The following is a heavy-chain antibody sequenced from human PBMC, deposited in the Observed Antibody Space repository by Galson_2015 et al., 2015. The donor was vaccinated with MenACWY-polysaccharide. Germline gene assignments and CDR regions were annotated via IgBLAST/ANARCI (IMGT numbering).Heavy chain of an antibody. D-gene: IGHD1-26*01. CDR3: SRVEKYSGSFYILY. Sequence: ETLSLACAVSDSSIRSGYFWGWIRQPPGKGLEWIASIFHSGTTYYNTSLKRRDTISVDTSKNQFSLKLSSVTAADTAVYYCSRVEKYSGSFYILYWGQGTLFTVSS. J-gene: IGHJ4*02. CDR2: IFHSGTT. CDR1: DSSIRSGYF. V-gene: IGHV4-38-2*01.